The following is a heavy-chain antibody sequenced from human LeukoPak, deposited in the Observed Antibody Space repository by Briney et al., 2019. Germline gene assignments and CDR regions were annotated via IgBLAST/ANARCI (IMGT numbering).Heavy chain of an antibody. D-gene: IGHD6-13*01. J-gene: IGHJ4*02. CDR2: ISGSGDYR. V-gene: IGHV3-23*01. CDR1: GFTFRTYA. Sequence: GGSLRLSCAASGFTFRTYAMTWVRQAPGKGLEWVSSISGSGDYRFHTDSVKGRFTISRDNSKNTLFLQMNSLRAEDTAVYYCAKEAGERRQQQAADYWGQGSLDTVSS. CDR3: AKEAGERRQQQAADY.